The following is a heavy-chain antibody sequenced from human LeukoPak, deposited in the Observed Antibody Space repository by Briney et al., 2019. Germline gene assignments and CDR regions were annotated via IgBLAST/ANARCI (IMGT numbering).Heavy chain of an antibody. J-gene: IGHJ4*02. Sequence: GGSLRLSCAASGFTFSDHYMDWVRQAPGKGLEWVSSISRTSIYKYYAGSVKGRFTISRDNAKNSLYLQMNSLRAEDTAVYYCARGRYDSSGYYPIFDYWGQGTLVTVSS. CDR3: ARGRYDSSGYYPIFDY. V-gene: IGHV3-21*01. CDR1: GFTFSDHY. CDR2: ISRTSIYK. D-gene: IGHD3-22*01.